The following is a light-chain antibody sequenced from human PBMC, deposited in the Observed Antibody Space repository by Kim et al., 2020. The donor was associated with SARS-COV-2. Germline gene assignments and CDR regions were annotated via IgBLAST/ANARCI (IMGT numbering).Light chain of an antibody. Sequence: EIVLTQSPGTLSLSPGERATLSCRASQSVSNNYLAWFQQKPGQAPRLFIYGASSRAAGIPDRFSGSGSGTDFTLTVSRLEPEDFAVYYCQQYDSSPPTWTFGQGTKVDIK. CDR3: QQYDSSPPTWT. CDR1: QSVSNNY. J-gene: IGKJ1*01. V-gene: IGKV3-20*01. CDR2: GAS.